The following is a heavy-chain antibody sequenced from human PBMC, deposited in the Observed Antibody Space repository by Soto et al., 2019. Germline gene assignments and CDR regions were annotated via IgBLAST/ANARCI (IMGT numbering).Heavy chain of an antibody. CDR3: AKAQEQCLVRGY. CDR1: GFTFSSYG. CDR2: ISYDGSNK. D-gene: IGHD6-19*01. V-gene: IGHV3-30*18. Sequence: PGGSLRISCAASGFTFSSYGMHWVRQAPGKGLEWVAVISYDGSNKYYADSVKGRFTISRDNSKNTLYLQMNSLRAEDTAVYYCAKAQEQCLVRGYCGQGA. J-gene: IGHJ4*02.